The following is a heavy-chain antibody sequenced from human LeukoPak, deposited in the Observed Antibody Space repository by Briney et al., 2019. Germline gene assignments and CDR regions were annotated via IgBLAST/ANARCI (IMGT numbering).Heavy chain of an antibody. CDR3: ARADSSGYYGR. CDR2: ISYDGSNK. D-gene: IGHD3-22*01. Sequence: GRSLRLSCAASGFTFSSYAMHWVRQAPGKGLEWVAVISYDGSNKYYADSVKGRFTISRDNSRNTLYLQMRSLRAEDMAVYYCARADSSGYYGRWGQGTLVTVSS. CDR1: GFTFSSYA. J-gene: IGHJ4*02. V-gene: IGHV3-30*14.